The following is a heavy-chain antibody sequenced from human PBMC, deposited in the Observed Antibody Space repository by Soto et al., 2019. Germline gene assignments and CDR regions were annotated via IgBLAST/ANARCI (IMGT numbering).Heavy chain of an antibody. V-gene: IGHV4-61*01. J-gene: IGHJ6*03. CDR1: GGSVSSGSYY. CDR2: IYYSGST. Sequence: SETLSLTCTVSGGSVSSGSYYWSWIRQPPGKGLEWIGYIYYSGSTNYNPSLKSRVTISVDTSKNQFSLKLSSVTAADTAVYYCARTPFTISGLRGYYYMDVWGKGTTVTVSS. CDR3: ARTPFTISGLRGYYYMDV. D-gene: IGHD3-3*01.